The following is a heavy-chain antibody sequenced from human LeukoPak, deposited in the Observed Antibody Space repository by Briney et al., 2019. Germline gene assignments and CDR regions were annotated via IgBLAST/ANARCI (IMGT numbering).Heavy chain of an antibody. V-gene: IGHV1-8*01. CDR1: GYTFTSYD. J-gene: IGHJ6*03. CDR2: MNLYRGNT. D-gene: IGHD4-11*01. CDR3: ARGTVTRYYYYYMDV. Sequence: VSVKASCKASGYTFTSYDINWVRQATGQGREWMGWMNLYRGNTGYAQKFQGRVTMTRNTSISTAYMELSSLRSEDTAVYCCARGTVTRYYYYYMDVWGKGTTVTISS.